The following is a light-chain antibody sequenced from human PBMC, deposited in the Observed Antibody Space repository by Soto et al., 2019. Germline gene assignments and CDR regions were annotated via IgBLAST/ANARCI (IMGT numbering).Light chain of an antibody. CDR3: CSYAGSRSYV. V-gene: IGLV2-23*02. CDR2: DVS. J-gene: IGLJ1*01. Sequence: QSVLTQPASVSGSPGQSITISCTGTSSDVGGYNYVSWYQQHPGKAPKLMIYDVSNRPSGVSDRFSGSRSGNTASLTISGVQAEDEADYYCCSYAGSRSYVFGTGTKVTVL. CDR1: SSDVGGYNY.